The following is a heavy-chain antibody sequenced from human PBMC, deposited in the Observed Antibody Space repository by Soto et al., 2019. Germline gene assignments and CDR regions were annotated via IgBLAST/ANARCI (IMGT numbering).Heavy chain of an antibody. CDR1: GFTFSSYS. V-gene: IGHV3-48*01. CDR3: EVASTSRNWDFDL. D-gene: IGHD2-2*01. J-gene: IGHJ2*01. CDR2: ISSSSSPI. Sequence: EVQLVESGGGLVQPGGSLRLSCAASGFTFSSYSMNWVRRAPGKGLEWVSYISSSSSPIYYADSVKVRFTISKDNAKNSLDLEMNSLRVEDTAVYYCEVASTSRNWDFDLWGRGTLVTVSS.